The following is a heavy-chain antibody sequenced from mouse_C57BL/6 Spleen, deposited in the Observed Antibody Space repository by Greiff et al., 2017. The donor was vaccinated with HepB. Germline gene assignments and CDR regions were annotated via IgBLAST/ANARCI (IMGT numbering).Heavy chain of an antibody. Sequence: QVQLQQSGAELVRPGASVKLSCKASGYTFTDYYINWVKQRPGQGLEWIARIYPGSGNTYYNEKFKGKATLTAEKSSSTAYMQLSSLTSEDSAVYFCARGGYDYLDYWGQGTTLTVSS. J-gene: IGHJ2*01. CDR1: GYTFTDYY. D-gene: IGHD2-3*01. CDR2: IYPGSGNT. CDR3: ARGGYDYLDY. V-gene: IGHV1-76*01.